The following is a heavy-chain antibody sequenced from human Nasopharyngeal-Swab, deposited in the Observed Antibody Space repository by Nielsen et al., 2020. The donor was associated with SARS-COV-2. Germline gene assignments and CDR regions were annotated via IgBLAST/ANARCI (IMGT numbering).Heavy chain of an antibody. Sequence: GESLKISCAASGFTFSSYAMSWVRQAPGKGLEWVSSISGSGGSTYYADSVQGRFTISSDNSKNTLYLQMHSLRAEDTAVYYCATPGTRCSGDTCNMCVFDYWGQGTLVTVSS. D-gene: IGHD2-15*01. V-gene: IGHV3-23*01. J-gene: IGHJ4*02. CDR2: ISGSGGST. CDR1: GFTFSSYA. CDR3: ATPGTRCSGDTCNMCVFDY.